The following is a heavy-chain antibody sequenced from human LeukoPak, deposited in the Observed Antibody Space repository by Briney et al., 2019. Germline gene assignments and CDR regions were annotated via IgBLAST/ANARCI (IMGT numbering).Heavy chain of an antibody. CDR1: GYTFTSYH. J-gene: IGHJ4*02. CDR2: IKSTGDTT. D-gene: IGHD2-2*01. V-gene: IGHV1-46*01. Sequence: ASVKVSCKTSGYTFTSYHMHWVRQAPGQGLEWVAIIKSTGDTTVYAQKFQGGVTVTRDTSTSTVYMDLSSLSSEDTAVYYCVREDAHTYYFDFWGPGTLVTVSS. CDR3: VREDAHTYYFDF.